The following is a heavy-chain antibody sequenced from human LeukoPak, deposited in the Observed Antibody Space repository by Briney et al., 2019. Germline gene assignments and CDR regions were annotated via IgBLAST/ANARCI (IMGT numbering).Heavy chain of an antibody. J-gene: IGHJ4*02. V-gene: IGHV4-59*08. D-gene: IGHD5-18*01. Sequence: SETLSLTCTVSGGSISSYYWSWIRQPPGKGLEWIGYIYYSGSTNYNASLKSRVTISGDTSKNQFSLKLNSLTAADTAVYYCESRHSYGYGLFDYWGQGTLVPLPS. CDR3: ESRHSYGYGLFDY. CDR1: GGSISSYY. CDR2: IYYSGST.